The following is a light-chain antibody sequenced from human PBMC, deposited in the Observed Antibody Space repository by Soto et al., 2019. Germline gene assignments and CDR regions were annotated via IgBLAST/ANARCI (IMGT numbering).Light chain of an antibody. CDR2: DVS. V-gene: IGLV2-14*01. CDR1: SSDVGGYKY. Sequence: QSALTQPASLSGSPGQSITISCTGTSSDVGGYKYVSWYQQHPGKAPKLMIYDVSNRPSGVSNRFSGSKSGNTASLTISGLQAEDEADYYCSSYTSSSTIVVFGGGTKLNVL. J-gene: IGLJ2*01. CDR3: SSYTSSSTIVV.